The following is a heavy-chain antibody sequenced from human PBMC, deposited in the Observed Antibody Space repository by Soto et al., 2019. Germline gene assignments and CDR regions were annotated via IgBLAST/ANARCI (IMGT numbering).Heavy chain of an antibody. CDR1: GYSFTSYW. J-gene: IGHJ4*02. CDR2: IYPGDSDT. D-gene: IGHD6-19*01. V-gene: IGHV5-51*01. Sequence: EVQLVQSGAEVKKPGESLKISCKGSGYSFTSYWIGWVRQMPGKGLEWMGIIYPGDSDTRYSPSFQGQVTISADKSISTAYPQWSSLKASDTAMYYCARHLVTYSSGWYADYWGQGTLVTVSS. CDR3: ARHLVTYSSGWYADY.